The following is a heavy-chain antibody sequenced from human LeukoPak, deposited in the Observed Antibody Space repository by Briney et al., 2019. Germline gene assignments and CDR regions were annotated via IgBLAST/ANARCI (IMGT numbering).Heavy chain of an antibody. CDR3: ARVGYYASGPFSYFDY. V-gene: IGHV3-30*03. J-gene: IGHJ4*02. CDR1: GFTFSRYG. D-gene: IGHD3-10*01. Sequence: PGGSRRLSCAASGFTFSRYGMHWVRQAPGKGLEWVAVTSYDGTKKDYADHVKGRFTISRDNSQNTLYLQMNSLRAEDTAVYYCARVGYYASGPFSYFDYWGQGTLVTVSS. CDR2: TSYDGTKK.